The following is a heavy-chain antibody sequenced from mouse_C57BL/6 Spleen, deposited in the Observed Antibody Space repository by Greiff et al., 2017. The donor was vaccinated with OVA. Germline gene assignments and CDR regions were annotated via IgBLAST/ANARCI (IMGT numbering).Heavy chain of an antibody. CDR3: GRQDYYGSSYEDY. D-gene: IGHD1-1*01. CDR2: IYPGDGDT. J-gene: IGHJ3*01. Sequence: VQLQESGPELVKPGASVKISCKASGYAFSSSWMNWVKQRPGKGLEWIGRIYPGDGDTNYNGKFKGKATLTADKSSSTAYMQLSSLTSEDSAVYFCGRQDYYGSSYEDYWGQGTLVTVSA. V-gene: IGHV1-82*01. CDR1: GYAFSSSW.